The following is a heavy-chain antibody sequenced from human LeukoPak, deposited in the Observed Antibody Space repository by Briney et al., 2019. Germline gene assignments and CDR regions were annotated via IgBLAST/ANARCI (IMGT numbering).Heavy chain of an antibody. D-gene: IGHD5-18*01. V-gene: IGHV3-9*01. CDR3: AKVRGYSYGYFDY. Sequence: GGSLRLSCTASGFTFDDYAMYWVRQAPGKGLEWVSGISWNSGSIGYADSVKGRFTISRGNAKNSLYLQMNSLRAEDTALYYCAKVRGYSYGYFDYWGQGTLVTVSS. J-gene: IGHJ4*02. CDR1: GFTFDDYA. CDR2: ISWNSGSI.